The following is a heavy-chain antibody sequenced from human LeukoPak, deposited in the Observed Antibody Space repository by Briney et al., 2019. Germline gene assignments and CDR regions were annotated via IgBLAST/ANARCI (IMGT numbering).Heavy chain of an antibody. V-gene: IGHV1-2*02. CDR3: TRSGSTGYSLDY. CDR2: IDPNSGDT. CDR1: GYSFTGYF. Sequence: ASVKVSCKASGYSFTGYFIHWVRQAPGQGLEWMGCIDPNSGDTKYAQKFQGRVSMPRDTSTRTAYMELSRLRSDDTAVYFCTRSGSTGYSLDYWGQGTLVTVSS. J-gene: IGHJ4*02. D-gene: IGHD3-22*01.